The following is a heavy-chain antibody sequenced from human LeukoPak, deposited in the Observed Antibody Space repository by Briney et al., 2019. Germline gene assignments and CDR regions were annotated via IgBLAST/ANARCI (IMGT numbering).Heavy chain of an antibody. D-gene: IGHD3-22*01. CDR2: IKSKTDGGTT. CDR1: GFTFSSYE. CDR3: TTETIYYYDSSGYYFDDFDY. Sequence: PGGSLRLSCAASGFTFSSYEMNWVRQAPGKGLEWVGRIKSKTDGGTTDYAAPVKGRFTISRDDSKNTLYLQMNSLKTEDTAVYYCTTETIYYYDSSGYYFDDFDYWSQGTLVTVSS. V-gene: IGHV3-15*01. J-gene: IGHJ4*02.